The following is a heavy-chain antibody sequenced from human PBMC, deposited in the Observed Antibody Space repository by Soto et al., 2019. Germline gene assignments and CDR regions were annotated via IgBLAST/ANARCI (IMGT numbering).Heavy chain of an antibody. Sequence: PSETLSLTCTVSGGSISSGGYYWSWIRQHPGKGLEWIGYIYYSGSTYYNPSLKSRVIISVDTSKNQFSLKLSSVTAADTAVYYCASDLRDSSGYYAGGLGYWGQGTLVTVSA. CDR2: IYYSGST. CDR1: GGSISSGGYY. J-gene: IGHJ4*02. V-gene: IGHV4-31*03. CDR3: ASDLRDSSGYYAGGLGY. D-gene: IGHD3-22*01.